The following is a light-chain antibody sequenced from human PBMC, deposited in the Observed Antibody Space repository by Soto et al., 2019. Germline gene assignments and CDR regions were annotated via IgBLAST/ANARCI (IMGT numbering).Light chain of an antibody. J-gene: IGLJ1*01. CDR1: SSDIGAYNY. V-gene: IGLV2-14*01. Sequence: QSALTQPASVSGSPGQSITISCTGTSSDIGAYNYVSWYRQHPGKAPKLMISEVSNRPSGVSNRFSGPKSGNTASLTISGLQAEDEADYYCSSYTGSSSLYVFGSGTKLTVL. CDR3: SSYTGSSSLYV. CDR2: EVS.